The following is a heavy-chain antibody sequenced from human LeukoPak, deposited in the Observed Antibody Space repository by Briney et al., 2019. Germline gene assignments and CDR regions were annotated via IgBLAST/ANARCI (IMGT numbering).Heavy chain of an antibody. CDR3: ALVVVPAATTYTNYYFDY. Sequence: VASVKVSCKASGYTFTGYYMHWVRQAPGQGLGWMGWINPNSGGTNYAQKFQGRVTMTRDTSISTAYMELSRLRSDDTAVYYCALVVVPAATTYTNYYFDYWGQGTLVTVSS. CDR2: INPNSGGT. V-gene: IGHV1-2*02. D-gene: IGHD2-2*01. CDR1: GYTFTGYY. J-gene: IGHJ4*02.